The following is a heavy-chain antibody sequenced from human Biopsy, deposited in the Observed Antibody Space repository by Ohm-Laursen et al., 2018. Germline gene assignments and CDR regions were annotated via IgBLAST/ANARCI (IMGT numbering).Heavy chain of an antibody. Sequence: APSVKVSCKTSGYTFPSYGISWVRQAPGQGLEWMGWISAYNGNRNYAQKFQGRVTMTTDTSTSTAYMELRSLRSDDTAVYFCAREEDNSGYGYYGMDVWGQGTTVTVSS. CDR2: ISAYNGNR. D-gene: IGHD3-22*01. J-gene: IGHJ6*02. CDR1: GYTFPSYG. V-gene: IGHV1-18*01. CDR3: AREEDNSGYGYYGMDV.